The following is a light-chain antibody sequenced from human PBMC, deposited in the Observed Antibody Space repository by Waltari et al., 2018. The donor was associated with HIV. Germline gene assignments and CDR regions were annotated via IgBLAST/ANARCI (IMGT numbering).Light chain of an antibody. Sequence: DVQMTQSPSSLSASEGDRVAITCRASQGIGSDLAWYQQKPGKVPKLLIYAASTLQSGAPSRFSGSGSGTDFTLTITNLQTEDFSFYYCQRYDRAPYTFGPGTRLELK. CDR2: AAS. CDR1: QGIGSD. CDR3: QRYDRAPYT. J-gene: IGKJ2*01. V-gene: IGKV1-27*01.